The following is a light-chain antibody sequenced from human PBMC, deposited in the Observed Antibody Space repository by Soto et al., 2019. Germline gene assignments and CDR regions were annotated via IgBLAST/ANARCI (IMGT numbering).Light chain of an antibody. Sequence: EIVMTQSPATLSVSPGARATLSCRASQSVGTNLAWYQQQPGQAPRRLIFGTSTRATGIPARFSGSGSGTEFTLIISSVQSEDFAVYYCQQYSNWPPWTFGQGTKVDVK. CDR1: QSVGTN. V-gene: IGKV3-15*01. J-gene: IGKJ1*01. CDR3: QQYSNWPPWT. CDR2: GTS.